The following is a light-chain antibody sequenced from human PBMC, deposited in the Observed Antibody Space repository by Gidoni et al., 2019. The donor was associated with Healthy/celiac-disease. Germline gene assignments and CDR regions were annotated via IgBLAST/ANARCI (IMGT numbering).Light chain of an antibody. J-gene: IGLJ3*02. CDR3: CSYAGSSTLWV. Sequence: QSALTQPASESGPPGQSITISCTGTSSDVGSYNLVSWYQQHPGKAPKLMIYEGSKRPSGVSNRFSGSKSGNTASLTISGLQAEDEADYYCCSYAGSSTLWVFGGGTKLTVL. V-gene: IGLV2-23*01. CDR1: SSDVGSYNL. CDR2: EGS.